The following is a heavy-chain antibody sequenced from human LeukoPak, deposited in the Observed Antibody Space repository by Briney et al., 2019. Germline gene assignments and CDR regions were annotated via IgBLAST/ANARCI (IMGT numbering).Heavy chain of an antibody. J-gene: IGHJ4*02. CDR1: GFTFKTYT. Sequence: PGGSLRLSCAASGFTFKTYTMHWVRQAPGMGLEWVSSISSSSSYIFYADSVKGRFTISRDNAKNSLYLQMSSLRAEDTAVYYCAKDVAAAGTDVGMPDYWGQGTLVIVSS. V-gene: IGHV3-21*04. CDR3: AKDVAAAGTDVGMPDY. D-gene: IGHD6-13*01. CDR2: ISSSSSYI.